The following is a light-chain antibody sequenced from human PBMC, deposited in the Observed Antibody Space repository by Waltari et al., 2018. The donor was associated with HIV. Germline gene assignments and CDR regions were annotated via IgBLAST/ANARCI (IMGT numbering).Light chain of an antibody. CDR1: QSVSSNY. V-gene: IGKV3-20*01. Sequence: EFVLTQSPCTLSLSPGERATLSCRASQSVSSNYLAWYQQKPGQAHRLLMYGASSRATGIPDRFSGGGSGTDFTLTISRLEPEDFAVYFCQQYDTSPWTFGQGTKVEIK. CDR3: QQYDTSPWT. J-gene: IGKJ1*01. CDR2: GAS.